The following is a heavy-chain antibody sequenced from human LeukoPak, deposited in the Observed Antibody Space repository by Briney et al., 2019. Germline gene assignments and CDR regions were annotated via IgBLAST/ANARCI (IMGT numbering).Heavy chain of an antibody. CDR3: ARDLLGGYFDY. V-gene: IGHV4-30-2*01. CDR1: GGSISSGGYS. CDR2: IYHSGST. Sequence: SQTLSLTCAVSGGSISSGGYSWSWIRQPPGKGLEWIGYIYHSGSTYYNPSLKSRVTISVDRSKNQFSLKLSSVTAADTAVYYCARDLLGGYFDYWGQGTLVTVSS. D-gene: IGHD3-16*01. J-gene: IGHJ4*02.